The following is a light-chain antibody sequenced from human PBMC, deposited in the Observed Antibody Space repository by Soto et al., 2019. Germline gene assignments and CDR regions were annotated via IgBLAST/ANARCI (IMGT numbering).Light chain of an antibody. CDR2: GAS. CDR3: QQYGSSLST. V-gene: IGKV3-20*01. J-gene: IGKJ5*01. CDR1: QSVSSSY. Sequence: EIVLTQSPGTLSLSPGERATLSCRASQSVSSSYLAWYQQKPGQAPRLLIYGASSRATGIPVRFSGSGSGTDFALTISRLEPEDFAVYYCQQYGSSLSTFGQGTRLEIK.